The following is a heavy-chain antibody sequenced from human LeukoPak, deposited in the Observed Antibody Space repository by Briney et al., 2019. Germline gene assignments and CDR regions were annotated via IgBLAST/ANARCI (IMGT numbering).Heavy chain of an antibody. CDR2: MYISGNT. J-gene: IGHJ4*02. CDR1: GDSISSNY. V-gene: IGHV4-4*07. Sequence: SETLSLTCTVSGDSISSNYWTWIRQPAGKGLEWIGCMYISGNTNYEPSLRSRVTMSLDTSKNQFSLKLSSVTAADTAVYFCARESGGSRPLDHWGQGTPATVSS. D-gene: IGHD3-16*01. CDR3: ARESGGSRPLDH.